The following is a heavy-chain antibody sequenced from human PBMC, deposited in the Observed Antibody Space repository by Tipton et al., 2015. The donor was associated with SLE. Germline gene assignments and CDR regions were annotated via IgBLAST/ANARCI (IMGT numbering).Heavy chain of an antibody. CDR3: ARDDVGLSPTDWFDP. Sequence: QLVQSGAEVKKPGASVKISCRASGYTFPAYSIYWVRRAPGQGLEWMGWIDPNSGGTEYGQNFQGRVTLTRDTPLSTAYMELTRLTSDDTAFYYCARDDVGLSPTDWFDPWGQGTLVTVSS. V-gene: IGHV1-2*02. CDR2: IDPNSGGT. CDR1: GYTFPAYS. D-gene: IGHD1-26*01. J-gene: IGHJ5*02.